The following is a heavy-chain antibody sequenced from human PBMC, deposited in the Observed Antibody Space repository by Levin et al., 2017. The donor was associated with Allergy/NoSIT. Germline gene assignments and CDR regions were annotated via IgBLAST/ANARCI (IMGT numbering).Heavy chain of an antibody. V-gene: IGHV1-69*13. CDR1: GGTFSSYA. CDR2: IIPIFGTA. CDR3: ARGNPWFGETKDAYGMDV. J-gene: IGHJ6*02. Sequence: SVKVSCKASGGTFSSYAISWVRQAPGQGLEWMGGIIPIFGTANYAQKFQGRVTITADESTSTAYMELSSLRSEDTAVYYCARGNPWFGETKDAYGMDVWGQGTTVTVSS. D-gene: IGHD3-10*01.